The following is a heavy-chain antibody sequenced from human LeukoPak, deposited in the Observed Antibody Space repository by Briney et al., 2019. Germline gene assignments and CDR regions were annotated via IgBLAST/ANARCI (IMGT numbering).Heavy chain of an antibody. V-gene: IGHV3-23*01. CDR1: GFTFDDYA. CDR2: ISGSVNST. Sequence: GRSLRLSCAASGFTFDDYAMHWVRQAPGKGLEWVSGISGSVNSTYYADSVKGRFTISRDNSKSSLFLQMNSLGAEDTAVYYCARAAAGYWYFALWGRGTLVTVSS. D-gene: IGHD6-13*01. CDR3: ARAAAGYWYFAL. J-gene: IGHJ2*01.